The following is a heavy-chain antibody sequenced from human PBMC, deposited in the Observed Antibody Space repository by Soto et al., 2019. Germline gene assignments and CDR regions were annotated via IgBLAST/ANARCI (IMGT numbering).Heavy chain of an antibody. D-gene: IGHD1-26*01. CDR1: GGVFRNYA. Sequence: QVQLVQSGAEVKKPGSSVKVSCKASGGVFRNYAINWVRQAPGQGLEWMGGIIPVFGTADYPQKFQGRVTITADESTTTAYMELTSLKTEDTAVYFCARASWGSYSFDSWGQGTLVTVAS. J-gene: IGHJ5*01. V-gene: IGHV1-69*01. CDR3: ARASWGSYSFDS. CDR2: IIPVFGTA.